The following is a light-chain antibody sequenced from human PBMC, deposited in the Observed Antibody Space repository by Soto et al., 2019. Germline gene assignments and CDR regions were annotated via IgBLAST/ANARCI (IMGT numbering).Light chain of an antibody. Sequence: DIVMTQSPDSLAVSLGERATINCKSSQSILYNSDNKNYLSWYQQKPGQPPKLLIYWASTREYGVPDRFSGGGSGTDFTLTISSLQAEDVATYYCQQSYGTPLTFGQGTKVEIK. CDR3: QQSYGTPLT. V-gene: IGKV4-1*01. CDR1: QSILYNSDNKNY. CDR2: WAS. J-gene: IGKJ1*01.